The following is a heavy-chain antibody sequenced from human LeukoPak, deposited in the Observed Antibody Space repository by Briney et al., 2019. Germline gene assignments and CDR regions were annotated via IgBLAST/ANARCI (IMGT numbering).Heavy chain of an antibody. D-gene: IGHD4-17*01. J-gene: IGHJ6*03. Sequence: GGSLRLSCAASGFTFSSYGMHWVRQAPGKGLEWVAFIRYDGSNKYYADSVKGRFTISRDNSKNTLYLQMNSLRAEDTAVYYCSKTSDYGDYNIYYYYYMDVWGKGTTVTVSS. CDR2: IRYDGSNK. CDR1: GFTFSSYG. V-gene: IGHV3-30*02. CDR3: SKTSDYGDYNIYYYYYMDV.